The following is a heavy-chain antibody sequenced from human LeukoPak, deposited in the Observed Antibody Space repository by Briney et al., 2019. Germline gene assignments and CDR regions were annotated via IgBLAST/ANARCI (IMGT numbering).Heavy chain of an antibody. D-gene: IGHD3-22*01. V-gene: IGHV1-2*02. Sequence: RASVKVSCKASGYTFTGYYMHWVRQAPGQGLEWMGWINPNSGGTNYAQKFQGRVTMTRDTSISTAYMELSRLRSDDTAVYYCARRDSSGYWYFDYWGQGTLVTVSS. CDR3: ARRDSSGYWYFDY. J-gene: IGHJ4*02. CDR2: INPNSGGT. CDR1: GYTFTGYY.